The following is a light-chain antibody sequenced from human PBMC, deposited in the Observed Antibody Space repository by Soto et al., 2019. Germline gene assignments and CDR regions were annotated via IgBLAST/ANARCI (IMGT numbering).Light chain of an antibody. CDR1: QSISSY. Sequence: DIQMTQSLSSLSASVGDRVTITCRASQSISSYVNWYQQKSGKAPNLLIYAASSLNSGVPSRFSGSASATDFTTTISRLQPEDFANYYCQQSYCTLTFGGGTKVEIK. CDR2: AAS. J-gene: IGKJ4*02. V-gene: IGKV1-39*01. CDR3: QQSYCTLT.